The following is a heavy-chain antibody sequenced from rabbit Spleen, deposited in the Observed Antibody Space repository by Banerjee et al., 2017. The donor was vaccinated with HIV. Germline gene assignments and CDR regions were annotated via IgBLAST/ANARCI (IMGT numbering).Heavy chain of an antibody. Sequence: QEQLVESGGGLVQPEGSLTLTCTASGFSFGDRDVMCWVRQAPGKGLEWIACINTATAKGVYASWAKGRFAISKTSSTTVTLQMTSLTAADTATYFCARDLVGVIGWNFILWGPGTLVTVS. D-gene: IGHD1-1*01. CDR1: GFSFGDRDV. CDR2: INTATAKG. J-gene: IGHJ4*01. V-gene: IGHV1S45*01. CDR3: ARDLVGVIGWNFIL.